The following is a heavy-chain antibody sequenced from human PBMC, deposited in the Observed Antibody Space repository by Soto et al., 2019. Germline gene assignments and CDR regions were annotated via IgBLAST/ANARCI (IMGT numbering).Heavy chain of an antibody. D-gene: IGHD2-2*01. Sequence: ASVKVSCKASGGTFSSYAISWVRQAPGQGLEWMGGIIPIFGTANYAQKFQGRVTITADESTSTAYMELSSLRSEDTAVYYCARASIVVVPAATINYYYGMDVWGQGTTVTVSS. CDR3: ARASIVVVPAATINYYYGMDV. J-gene: IGHJ6*02. V-gene: IGHV1-69*13. CDR2: IIPIFGTA. CDR1: GGTFSSYA.